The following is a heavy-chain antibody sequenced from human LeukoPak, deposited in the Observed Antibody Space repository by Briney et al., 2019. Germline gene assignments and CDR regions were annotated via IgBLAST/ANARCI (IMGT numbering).Heavy chain of an antibody. D-gene: IGHD3-22*01. CDR3: AKRGVVIRVILVGFHKEAYYFDS. CDR2: ISDRGGRT. V-gene: IGHV3-23*01. J-gene: IGHJ4*02. Sequence: PGGSLRLSCAVYGLTLSNYGMSWVRQAPGKGLEWVAGISDRGGRTNYADSVKARFTISNDNPKNPLYLQMTSLKAEDTAVYFCAKRGVVIRVILVGFHKEAYYFDSWGQGALVTASS. CDR1: GLTLSNYG.